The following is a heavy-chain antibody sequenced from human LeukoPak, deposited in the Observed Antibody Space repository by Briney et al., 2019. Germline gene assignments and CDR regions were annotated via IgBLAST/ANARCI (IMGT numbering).Heavy chain of an antibody. CDR3: ARDRSRIAAHYFDD. V-gene: IGHV4-4*07. CDR1: GVSISSYY. D-gene: IGHD6-6*01. Sequence: SETLSLTCTVSGVSISSYYWNWVRQPAGKGLEWVGRIYTSGSTNYNSSLKSRVTMSVDTSKTQFSLKLSSVTAADTAVYYCARDRSRIAAHYFDDWGQGTLVTVSS. CDR2: IYTSGST. J-gene: IGHJ4*02.